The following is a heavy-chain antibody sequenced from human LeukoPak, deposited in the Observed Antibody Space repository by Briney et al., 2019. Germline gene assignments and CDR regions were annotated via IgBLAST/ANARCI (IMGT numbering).Heavy chain of an antibody. Sequence: PSGTLSLTCSGSGGSINSDNWWSWLRQPPGKGLEWIGEIYHVGATNYNPSLKSRVTISVDKSKNQFSLKLRSVTAADTAVYYCASRSYYDSTGYWRHWGQGTLVTVSS. J-gene: IGHJ1*01. CDR3: ASRSYYDSTGYWRH. D-gene: IGHD3-22*01. V-gene: IGHV4-4*02. CDR2: IYHVGAT. CDR1: GGSINSDNW.